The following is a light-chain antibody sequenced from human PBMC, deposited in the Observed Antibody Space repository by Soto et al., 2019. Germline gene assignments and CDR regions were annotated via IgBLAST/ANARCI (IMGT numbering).Light chain of an antibody. Sequence: DIQMTQSPSTLSASVGDRVTITCRASQSISYWLAWYQQKPGKAPKLLIYDASSLESGVPSRFSGSRSGPEFTLTISSLQPDDLATYYCQQYFRYYSIGHGTKVDIK. V-gene: IGKV1-5*01. CDR1: QSISYW. J-gene: IGKJ2*03. CDR3: QQYFRYYS. CDR2: DAS.